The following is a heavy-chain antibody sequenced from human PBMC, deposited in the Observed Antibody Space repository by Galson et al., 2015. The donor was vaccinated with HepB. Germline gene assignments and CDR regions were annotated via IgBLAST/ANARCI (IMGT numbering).Heavy chain of an antibody. CDR3: VRGINVDTAMVSPYFDY. CDR1: GFTFSSYW. V-gene: IGHV3-74*01. Sequence: SLRLSCAASGFTFSSYWMHWVRQAPEKGLVWLSRITSDGSSTAYADAVKGRFTISRDNAKNTLYLQMNSPSAEDTAVYYCVRGINVDTAMVSPYFDYWGQGMLVTVSS. D-gene: IGHD5-18*01. CDR2: ITSDGSST. J-gene: IGHJ4*02.